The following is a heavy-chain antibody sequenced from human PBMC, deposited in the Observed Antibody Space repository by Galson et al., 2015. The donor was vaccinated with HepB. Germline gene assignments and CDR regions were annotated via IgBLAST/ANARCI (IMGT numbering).Heavy chain of an antibody. CDR2: IRGSGGTT. V-gene: IGHV3-23*01. D-gene: IGHD5-12*01. CDR1: GFTFVNYA. J-gene: IGHJ6*03. Sequence: SLRLSCAASGFTFVNYAMSWVRQIPGKGLDWVSCIRGSGGTTWYADSVKGRFTISRDNSKNMLYLEMNSLRAEDTAIYYCARDSWIDYYMEVWGKGTAVTVSS. CDR3: ARDSWIDYYMEV.